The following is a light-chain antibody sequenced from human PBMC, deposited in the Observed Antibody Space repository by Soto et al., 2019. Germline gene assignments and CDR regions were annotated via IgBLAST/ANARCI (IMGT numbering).Light chain of an antibody. V-gene: IGLV1-51*01. CDR1: SPNIGGNS. CDR3: GSWDSSLSAYV. CDR2: ADD. Sequence: QSVMTQPPSVSAAPGQRVTIPCPESSPNIGGNSVSWYQQLPGTAPKLLIYADDKRPSGIPDRFSGSKSGTSATLGITGFQTGDEADYYCGSWDSSLSAYVFGTGTKLTVL. J-gene: IGLJ1*01.